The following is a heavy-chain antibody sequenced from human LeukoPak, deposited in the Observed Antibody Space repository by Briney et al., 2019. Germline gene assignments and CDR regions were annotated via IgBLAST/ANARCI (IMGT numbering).Heavy chain of an antibody. J-gene: IGHJ4*02. V-gene: IGHV3-15*01. CDR3: TGVSRSSWYDY. D-gene: IGHD6-13*01. CDR1: GFTFSNAW. CDR2: IKSKTDGGTP. Sequence: GRSLRLSCAASGFTFSNAWMSWVRQAPGKGLEWVGRIKSKTDGGTPDYAAPVKGRFTISRDDSKNTPYLQMNSLKTEDTAVYYCTGVSRSSWYDYWGQGTLVTVSS.